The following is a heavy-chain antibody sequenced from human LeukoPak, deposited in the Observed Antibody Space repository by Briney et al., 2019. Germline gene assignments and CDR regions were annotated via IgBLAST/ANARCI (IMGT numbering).Heavy chain of an antibody. Sequence: ASVKVSCKASGGTFSSYAISWVRQAPGQGLEWMGRINPNSGGTNYAQKFQGRATMTRDTSISTAYMELSRLRSDDTAVYYCARSSMTTVTIPDYWGQGTLVTVSS. CDR3: ARSSMTTVTIPDY. D-gene: IGHD4-17*01. CDR1: GGTFSSYA. CDR2: INPNSGGT. V-gene: IGHV1-2*06. J-gene: IGHJ4*02.